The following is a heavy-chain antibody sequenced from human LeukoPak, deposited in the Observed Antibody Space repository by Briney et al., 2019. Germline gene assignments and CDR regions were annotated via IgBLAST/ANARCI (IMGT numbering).Heavy chain of an antibody. Sequence: SETLSLTCGVSSGSLSSGIWWSWVRQPPGKGLEWIGEIYRSGSTNYNPSLKSRATISVDKSKGQFSLKLSSVTAADTAVYYCARAAPYDYVWGSYRYTDNLTDYWGQGTLVTVSS. D-gene: IGHD3-16*02. CDR3: ARAAPYDYVWGSYRYTDNLTDY. V-gene: IGHV4-4*02. CDR1: SGSLSSGIW. J-gene: IGHJ4*02. CDR2: IYRSGST.